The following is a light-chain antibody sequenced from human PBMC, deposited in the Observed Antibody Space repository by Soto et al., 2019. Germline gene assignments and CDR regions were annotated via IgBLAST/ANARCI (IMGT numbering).Light chain of an antibody. J-gene: IGLJ2*01. CDR1: SSDIGGYDF. Sequence: QSALTQPASVSGSPGQSITLSCTGTSSDIGGYDFVSWYQRYPGKDPKLIIYDVNNRPSGVSNRFSGSKSGNTASLTISGLQAEDEADYYCTSYASSSTHVVFGGGTKLTVL. CDR2: DVN. V-gene: IGLV2-14*01. CDR3: TSYASSSTHVV.